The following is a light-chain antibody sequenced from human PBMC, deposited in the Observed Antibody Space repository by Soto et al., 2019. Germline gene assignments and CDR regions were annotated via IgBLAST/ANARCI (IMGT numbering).Light chain of an antibody. CDR2: DVS. Sequence: QSALTQPASVSGSPGQSITISCTGTSSDVGGYNYVSWYQHHPGKAPKLLIYDVSNRPSGMSNRFSGSKSDNTASLTISGLQPEDEADYYCSSYTTSNTRQIVFGTGTKLTVL. V-gene: IGLV2-14*03. CDR1: SSDVGGYNY. CDR3: SSYTTSNTRQIV. J-gene: IGLJ1*01.